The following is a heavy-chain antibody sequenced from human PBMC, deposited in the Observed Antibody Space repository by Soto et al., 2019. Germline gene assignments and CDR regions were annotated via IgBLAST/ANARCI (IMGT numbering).Heavy chain of an antibody. CDR1: GGSISSGGYY. CDR2: IYYSGST. J-gene: IGHJ5*02. Sequence: QVQLQESGPGLVKPSQTLSLTCTVSGGSISSGGYYWSWIRQHPGKGLEWIGYIYYSGSTYYNPSLKSRVTISVDTSKNQCSRKLSSVTAADTAVYYCARDEGFFCSSSSCYRFDPWGQGTLVTVSS. V-gene: IGHV4-31*03. D-gene: IGHD2-2*02. CDR3: ARDEGFFCSSSSCYRFDP.